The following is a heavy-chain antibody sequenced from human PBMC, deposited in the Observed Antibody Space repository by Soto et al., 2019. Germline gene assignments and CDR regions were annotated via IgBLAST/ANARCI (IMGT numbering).Heavy chain of an antibody. V-gene: IGHV3-11*01. J-gene: IGHJ4*02. CDR3: ASGKWSLDY. CDR2: ISNSDYTT. D-gene: IGHD2-8*01. CDR1: GITLSDNY. Sequence: QVHLVASGGGLVKPGGSPRLSCVASGITLSDNYMTWIRQAPGKGLEWLSYISNSDYTTYYADSVKGRFTISRDNAKNPLYLQLNGLRVEDTAVYYCASGKWSLDYWGQGILVTVSS.